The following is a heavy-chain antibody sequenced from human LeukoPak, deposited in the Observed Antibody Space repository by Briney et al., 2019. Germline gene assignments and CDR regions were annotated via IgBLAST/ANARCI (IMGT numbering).Heavy chain of an antibody. CDR3: AKIHYYDSSGYSLAFGY. V-gene: IGHV1-24*01. D-gene: IGHD3-22*01. CDR1: GYTLTELS. CDR2: FDPEDGET. J-gene: IGHJ4*02. Sequence: ASVKVSCKVSGYTLTELSMHWVRQAPGKGLEWMGGFDPEDGETIYAQKFQGRVTMTEDRSTDTAYMELSSLRSEDTAVYYCAKIHYYDSSGYSLAFGYWGQGTLVTVSS.